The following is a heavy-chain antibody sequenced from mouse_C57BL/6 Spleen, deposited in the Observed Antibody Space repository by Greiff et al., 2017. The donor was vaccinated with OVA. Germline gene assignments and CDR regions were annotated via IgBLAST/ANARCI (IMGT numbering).Heavy chain of an antibody. CDR3: ARRETAQGRDYFDY. J-gene: IGHJ2*01. V-gene: IGHV1-82*01. CDR1: GYAFSSSW. CDR2: IYPGDGDT. Sequence: QVQLQQSGPELVKPGASVKISCKASGYAFSSSWMNWVKQRPGKGLEWIGRIYPGDGDTNYNGKFKGKATLTADKSSSTAYMQLSSLTSEDSAVYVCARRETAQGRDYFDYWGQGTTLTVSS. D-gene: IGHD3-2*02.